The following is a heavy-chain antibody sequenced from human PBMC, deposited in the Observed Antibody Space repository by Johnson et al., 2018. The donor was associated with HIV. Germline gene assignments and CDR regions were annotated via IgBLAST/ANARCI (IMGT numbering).Heavy chain of an antibody. CDR2: ISYEGSNK. Sequence: QVQLVESGGGVVQPGRSLRLSCAASGFTFSSYAMHWVRQAPGKGLEWVAVISYEGSNKYYADSVKGRFTISRDNSKNTLYLQKNSLRAEDTAVYYCAKTRTTVTTIDAFDIWGQGTMVTVSS. CDR1: GFTFSSYA. D-gene: IGHD4-17*01. J-gene: IGHJ3*02. CDR3: AKTRTTVTTIDAFDI. V-gene: IGHV3-30-3*02.